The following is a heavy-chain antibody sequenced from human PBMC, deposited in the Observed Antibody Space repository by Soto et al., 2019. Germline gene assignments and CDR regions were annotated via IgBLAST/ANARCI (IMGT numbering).Heavy chain of an antibody. CDR2: IYWDDDK. J-gene: IGHJ3*01. CDR3: AHRRMMSVPFDV. CDR1: GFSLTTNEVG. Sequence: QITLKESGPTLVKPTQTLTLTCTFSGFSLTTNEVGVGWIRQPPGKALEWLALIYWDDDKRYSPSLKIRLTITKAPSKIHVVLTMTNMDPVDTAIYYCAHRRMMSVPFDVWGQGTMVIVSS. V-gene: IGHV2-5*02. D-gene: IGHD3-16*01.